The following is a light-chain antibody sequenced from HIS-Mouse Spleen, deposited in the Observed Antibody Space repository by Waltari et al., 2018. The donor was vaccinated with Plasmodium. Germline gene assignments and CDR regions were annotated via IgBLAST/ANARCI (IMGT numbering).Light chain of an antibody. J-gene: IGKJ3*01. CDR3: QQYNNWSFT. V-gene: IGKV3-15*01. CDR2: GAS. Sequence: EIVMTQSPATLSVSPGERATLSCRASQSVSSNLAWYQQKPGQAPRLLIYGASTRATGIPARFIGRGSGTDFTLTISSLQSEDFAVYYCQQYNNWSFTFGPGTKVDIK. CDR1: QSVSSN.